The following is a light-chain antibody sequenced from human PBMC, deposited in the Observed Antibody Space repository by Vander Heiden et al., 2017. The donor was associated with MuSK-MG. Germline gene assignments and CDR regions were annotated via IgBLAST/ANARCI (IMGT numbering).Light chain of an antibody. Sequence: SYELTQPPSVSVSPGQTARITCFGNALPNRYAYWYQQKPGQAPMLLIYKDTERPSWIPERFSGSSSGTTVTLTISGVQAEDEAVYYCQSADSTGTYDVVFGGGTSLTVL. V-gene: IGLV3-25*03. J-gene: IGLJ2*01. CDR2: KDT. CDR1: ALPNRY. CDR3: QSADSTGTYDVV.